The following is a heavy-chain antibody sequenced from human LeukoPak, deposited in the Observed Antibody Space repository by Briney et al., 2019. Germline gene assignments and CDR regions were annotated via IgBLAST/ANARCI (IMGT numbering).Heavy chain of an antibody. CDR3: VGGAVARCGY. CDR1: GFTFSNYS. V-gene: IGHV3-21*04. J-gene: IGHJ4*03. Sequence: GGSLRLSCAGFGFTFSNYSMNWVRQAPGKGLEWVSSISSSSSYIYYADSVKGRFTISRDNAKNSLYLHMNSLRAEDTAVYYCVGGAVARCGYCGHRIPVTVSS. CDR2: ISSSSSYI. D-gene: IGHD3-16*01.